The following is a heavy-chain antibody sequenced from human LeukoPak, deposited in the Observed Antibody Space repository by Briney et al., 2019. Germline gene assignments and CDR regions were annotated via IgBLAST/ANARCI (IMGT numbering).Heavy chain of an antibody. D-gene: IGHD6-6*01. J-gene: IGHJ4*02. V-gene: IGHV4-34*01. CDR3: AGGEGSSYPSYFDY. CDR2: INHSGST. CDR1: GGSFSGYY. Sequence: PSETLSLTCAVYGGSFSGYYWSWIRQPPGKGLEWIGEINHSGSTNYNPSLKSRVTISVDTSKNQFSLKLSSVTAADTAVYYCAGGEGSSYPSYFDYWGQGTLVTVSS.